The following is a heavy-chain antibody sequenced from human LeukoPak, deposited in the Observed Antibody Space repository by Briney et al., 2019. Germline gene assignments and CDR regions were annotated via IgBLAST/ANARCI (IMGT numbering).Heavy chain of an antibody. CDR1: GLGFSNYA. V-gene: IGHV3-21*01. J-gene: IGHJ3*02. CDR2: ISRSSAYI. CDR3: ASFPPYMVRTDAFDI. D-gene: IGHD3-10*01. Sequence: KTGGSLRLSCAASGLGFSNYAMSWVRKAPGKGLEWVSSISRSSAYIYYADSVKGRFTISRDNAKNSLYLQMNSLRAEDTAVYYCASFPPYMVRTDAFDIWGQGTMVTVSS.